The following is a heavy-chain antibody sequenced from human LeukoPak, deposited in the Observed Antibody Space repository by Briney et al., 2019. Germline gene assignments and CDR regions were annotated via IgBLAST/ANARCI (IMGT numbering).Heavy chain of an antibody. CDR3: ATLSPGDADY. D-gene: IGHD2-21*02. CDR1: GYTFTSYG. V-gene: IGHV1-18*01. Sequence: ASVKVSCKASGYTFTSYGISWVRQAPGKGLEWMGWISAYNGNTNTAQKFQGRVTMTTDTSTSAAYMELRSLKSDDTAVYYCATLSPGDADYWGQGTLVTVSS. J-gene: IGHJ4*02. CDR2: ISAYNGNT.